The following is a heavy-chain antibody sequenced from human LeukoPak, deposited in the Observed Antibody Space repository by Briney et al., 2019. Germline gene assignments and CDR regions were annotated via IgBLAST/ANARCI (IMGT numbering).Heavy chain of an antibody. Sequence: GGSLRLTCAASGFTFSSYGMHWVRQAPGKGLEWVAFIRYDGSNKYYADSVKGRFTISRDNSKNTLYLQMNSLRAEDTAVYYCAKLGPTTVREGEGFDYWGQGTLVTVSS. CDR3: AKLGPTTVREGEGFDY. V-gene: IGHV3-30*02. CDR1: GFTFSSYG. D-gene: IGHD3-10*01. J-gene: IGHJ4*02. CDR2: IRYDGSNK.